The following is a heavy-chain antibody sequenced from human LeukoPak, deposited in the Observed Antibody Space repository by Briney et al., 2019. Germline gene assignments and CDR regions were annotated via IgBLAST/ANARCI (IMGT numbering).Heavy chain of an antibody. D-gene: IGHD3-22*01. Sequence: PRGSLRLSCAASGFTFSTYWMHWVRQAPGKGLVWVSRINSDGSSTRYADSVKGRFTISRDNAKNTLYLQMNSLRADDTAVYYCAGGPWRSDTGGYVFDYWGQGTLVTVSS. CDR2: INSDGSST. V-gene: IGHV3-74*01. CDR1: GFTFSTYW. CDR3: AGGPWRSDTGGYVFDY. J-gene: IGHJ4*02.